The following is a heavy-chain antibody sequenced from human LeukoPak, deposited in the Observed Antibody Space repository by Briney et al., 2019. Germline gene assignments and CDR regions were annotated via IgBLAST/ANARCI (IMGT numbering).Heavy chain of an antibody. CDR2: ISSSSSYI. J-gene: IGHJ4*02. CDR1: GFTFSSYS. Sequence: GGSLRLSCAASGFTFSSYSMNWVRQAPGKGLEWVSSISSSSSYIYYADSVKGRFTISRDNAKNSLYLQMNSLRAEDTAVYYCARVFSGYGGNYWYWGQGTLVTVSS. V-gene: IGHV3-21*01. CDR3: ARVFSGYGGNYWY. D-gene: IGHD2-21*02.